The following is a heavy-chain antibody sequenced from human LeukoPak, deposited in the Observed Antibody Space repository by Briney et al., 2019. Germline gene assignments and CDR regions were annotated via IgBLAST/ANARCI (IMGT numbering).Heavy chain of an antibody. D-gene: IGHD2-2*01. CDR1: GGSISSSSYY. CDR2: IYYSGST. CDR3: ARDRGYCSSTSCWDFRWFDP. V-gene: IGHV4-39*02. J-gene: IGHJ5*02. Sequence: PSETLSLTCTVSGGSISSSSYYWGWIRQPPGKGLEWIGTIYYSGSTYYNPSLKSRVTISVDTSKNQFSLKLSSVTAADTAVYYCARDRGYCSSTSCWDFRWFDPWGQGTLVTVSS.